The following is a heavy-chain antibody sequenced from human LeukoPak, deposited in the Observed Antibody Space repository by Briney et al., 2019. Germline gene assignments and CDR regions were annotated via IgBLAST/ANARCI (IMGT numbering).Heavy chain of an antibody. CDR3: ATGIAAALGYFDY. J-gene: IGHJ4*02. D-gene: IGHD6-13*01. CDR2: INPNSGGT. CDR1: GYTFTGYH. Sequence: ASVKVSCKASGYTFTGYHMHWVRQAPGQGLEWMGWINPNSGGTNYAQKFQGRVTMTRETSISTAYMELSRLRSDDTAVYYCATGIAAALGYFDYWGQGTLVTVSS. V-gene: IGHV1-2*02.